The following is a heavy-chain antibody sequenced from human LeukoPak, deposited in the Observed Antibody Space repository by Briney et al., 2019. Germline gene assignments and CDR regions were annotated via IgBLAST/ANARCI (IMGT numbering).Heavy chain of an antibody. CDR2: INPNSGGT. CDR1: GYTFTSYD. CDR3: AREPPYTGHCDITTCDVSRFDL. V-gene: IGHV1-2*02. Sequence: ASVKVSCKASGYTFTSYDINWVRQATGQGLEWMGWINPNSGGTNYAQKFQGRVTMTRDTSLSTAFMELTGLTSDDTAVYFYAREPPYTGHCDITTCDVSRFDLWGQGTLVTVSS. J-gene: IGHJ4*02. D-gene: IGHD2-2*01.